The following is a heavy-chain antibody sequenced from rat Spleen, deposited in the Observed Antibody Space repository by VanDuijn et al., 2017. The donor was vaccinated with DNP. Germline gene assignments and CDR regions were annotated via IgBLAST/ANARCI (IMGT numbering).Heavy chain of an antibody. CDR2: INKDSSTI. CDR1: GFNFNDYW. Sequence: EVKLVESGGGLVQPGRSLKLSCAASGFNFNDYWMGWVRQAPGKGLEWIGEINKDSSTISYTPSLKDKFTISRDSAQNTLYLQMSKLGSEDTAIYYCASRPPPTRGPFDYWGQGVTVTVSS. CDR3: ASRPPPTRGPFDY. J-gene: IGHJ2*01. V-gene: IGHV4-2*01. D-gene: IGHD1-4*01.